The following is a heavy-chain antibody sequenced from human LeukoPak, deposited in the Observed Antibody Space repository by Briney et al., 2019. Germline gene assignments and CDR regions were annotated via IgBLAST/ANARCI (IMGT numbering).Heavy chain of an antibody. V-gene: IGHV1-2*02. J-gene: IGHJ4*02. CDR1: GYTFTGYY. CDR2: INPNSGGT. D-gene: IGHD6-13*01. CDR3: ARANTDEIAAAGLIDY. Sequence: ASVKVSCKASGYTFTGYYMHWVRQAPGQGLEWMGWINPNSGGTNYAQKFQGRVTMTRDTSISTAYMELSRLRSDDTAVHYCARANTDEIAAAGLIDYWGQGTLVTVSS.